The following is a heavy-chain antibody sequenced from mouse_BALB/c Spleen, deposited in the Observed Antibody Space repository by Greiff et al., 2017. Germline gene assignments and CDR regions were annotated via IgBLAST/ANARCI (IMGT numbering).Heavy chain of an antibody. CDR3: AATAAYYFDY. J-gene: IGHJ2*01. D-gene: IGHD1-2*01. CDR2: ISSGSSTI. V-gene: IGHV5-17*02. Sequence: DVHLVESGGGLVQPGGSRKLSCAASGFTFSSFGMHWVRQAPEKGLEWVAYISSGSSTIYYADTVKGRFTISRDNPKNTLFLQMTSLRSEDTAMYYCAATAAYYFDYWGQGTTLTVSS. CDR1: GFTFSSFG.